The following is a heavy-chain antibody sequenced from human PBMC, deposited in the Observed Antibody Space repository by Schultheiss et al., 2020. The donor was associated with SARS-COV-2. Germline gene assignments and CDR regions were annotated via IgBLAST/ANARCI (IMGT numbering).Heavy chain of an antibody. CDR3: ARDIAVAGTDY. J-gene: IGHJ4*02. Sequence: SVKVSCKASGYTFTSYDINWVRQATGQGLEWMGRIIPILGIANYAQKFQGRVTITADKSTSTAYMELSSLRSEDTAVYYCARDIAVAGTDYWGQGTLVTVSS. D-gene: IGHD6-19*01. CDR1: GYTFTSYD. V-gene: IGHV1-69*04. CDR2: IIPILGIA.